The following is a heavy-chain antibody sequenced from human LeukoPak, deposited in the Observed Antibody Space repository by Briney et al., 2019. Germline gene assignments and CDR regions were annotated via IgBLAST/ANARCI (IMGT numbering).Heavy chain of an antibody. Sequence: GGSLRLSCAASGFTFSSNALSWVRQAPGKGPEWVSGISGSGGSTYYADSVKGRFTISRDNSKDTPYLQMNSLRAEDTAVYYCAKGDYYYDSSGYRYYYHYMDVWGKGTTVTVSS. J-gene: IGHJ6*03. CDR1: GFTFSSNA. V-gene: IGHV3-23*01. D-gene: IGHD3-22*01. CDR3: AKGDYYYDSSGYRYYYHYMDV. CDR2: ISGSGGST.